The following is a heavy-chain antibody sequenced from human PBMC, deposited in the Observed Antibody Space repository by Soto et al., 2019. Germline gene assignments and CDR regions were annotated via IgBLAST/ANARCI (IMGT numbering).Heavy chain of an antibody. Sequence: QVQLQESGPGLVKPSETLSLTCTVSGGSIGSHYWSWIRQPPGEGLEWIGRASYSGSPNYNPSLNSRVTISIDSSKNPFSLKLTSVTAADTAVYYCARQWGGDYWGQGTLVTVSS. J-gene: IGHJ4*02. CDR1: GGSIGSHY. CDR2: ASYSGSP. V-gene: IGHV4-59*08. CDR3: ARQWGGDY. D-gene: IGHD3-16*01.